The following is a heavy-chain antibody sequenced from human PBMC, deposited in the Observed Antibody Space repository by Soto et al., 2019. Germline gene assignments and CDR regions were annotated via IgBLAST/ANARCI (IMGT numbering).Heavy chain of an antibody. D-gene: IGHD3-10*01. V-gene: IGHV3-30*03. CDR1: GFTFSSYG. Sequence: QVQLVESGGGVVQPGRSLRLSCAASGFTFSSYGMHWVRQAPGKGLEWVAVISYDGSNKYYADSVKGRFTISRDNYKNTLYLQMNSLRAEDTAVYYCATGWFGFDYWGQGTLVTVSS. J-gene: IGHJ4*02. CDR2: ISYDGSNK. CDR3: ATGWFGFDY.